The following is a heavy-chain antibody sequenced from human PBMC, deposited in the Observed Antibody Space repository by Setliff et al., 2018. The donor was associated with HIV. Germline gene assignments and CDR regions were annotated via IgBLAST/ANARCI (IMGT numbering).Heavy chain of an antibody. J-gene: IGHJ4*02. V-gene: IGHV3-23*01. CDR1: GFTFSSYA. D-gene: IGHD3-16*01. CDR2: ISGSAGST. CDR3: AKSAFGGVSPFDY. Sequence: LRLSCAASGFTFSSYAMSWVRQAPGKGLDWVSAISGSAGSTYYADSVKGRFTISRDNSKSTLYLQMTSLRAEDTAVYYCAKSAFGGVSPFDYWGQGTLVTVSS.